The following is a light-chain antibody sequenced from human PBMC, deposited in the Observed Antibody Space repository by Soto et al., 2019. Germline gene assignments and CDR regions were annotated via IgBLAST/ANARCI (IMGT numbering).Light chain of an antibody. CDR3: CSFARGTTLV. Sequence: QSVLTQPASVSGSPGQSITISCTGSSSDVGSYNLVPWYQQHPGKAPKLMVYESGKRPSGVSDRFFGSKSGNTASLTISGLQAEDEADYYCCSFARGTTLVFGGGTKLTVL. CDR2: ESG. J-gene: IGLJ3*02. CDR1: SSDVGSYNL. V-gene: IGLV2-23*01.